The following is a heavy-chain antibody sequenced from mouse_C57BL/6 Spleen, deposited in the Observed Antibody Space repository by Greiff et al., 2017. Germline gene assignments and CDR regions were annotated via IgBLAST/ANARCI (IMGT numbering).Heavy chain of an antibody. CDR2: INPGSGGT. CDR1: GYAFTNYL. V-gene: IGHV1-54*01. J-gene: IGHJ2*01. Sequence: QVQLQQSGAELVRPGTSVNVSCTASGYAFTNYLIAWVQQRPGQGLEWIGVINPGSGGTNYNEKFKGKATLTADKSSSTAYMQLSSLTSEDSAVYFCARSAGGYYFDYWGQGTTLTVSS. CDR3: ARSAGGYYFDY.